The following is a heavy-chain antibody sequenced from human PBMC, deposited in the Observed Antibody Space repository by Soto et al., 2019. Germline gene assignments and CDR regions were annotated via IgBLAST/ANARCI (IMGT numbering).Heavy chain of an antibody. Sequence: QVQLQESGPGLVKPSETLSLTCTVSGGSVSSGDYYWTWIRQPPGKGLEWIGDIDNTVSTSYNPPLKSRVTISAPTSRNQFSRMLSSVTAADTAVYYCARRMSTSFSFDYWGQGTLVTVSS. CDR1: GGSVSSGDYY. CDR3: ARRMSTSFSFDY. J-gene: IGHJ4*02. CDR2: IDNTVST. D-gene: IGHD6-6*01. V-gene: IGHV4-61*08.